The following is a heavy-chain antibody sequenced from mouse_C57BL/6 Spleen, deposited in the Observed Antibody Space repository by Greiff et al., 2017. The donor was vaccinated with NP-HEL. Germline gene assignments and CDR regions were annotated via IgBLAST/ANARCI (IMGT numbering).Heavy chain of an antibody. Sequence: EVQVVESGGGLVKPGGSLKLSCAASGFTFSSYAMSWVRQTPEKRLEWVATISDGGSYTYYPDNVKGRFTISRDNAKNNLYQQMSHLKSEDTAMYYCAREGITTVVAPSFDYWGQGTTLTVSS. CDR2: ISDGGSYT. CDR3: AREGITTVVAPSFDY. D-gene: IGHD1-1*01. CDR1: GFTFSSYA. J-gene: IGHJ2*01. V-gene: IGHV5-4*01.